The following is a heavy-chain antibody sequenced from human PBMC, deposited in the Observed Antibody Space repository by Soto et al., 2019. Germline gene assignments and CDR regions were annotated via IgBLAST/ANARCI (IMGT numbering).Heavy chain of an antibody. V-gene: IGHV3-53*01. CDR3: ATFYGDYVSY. J-gene: IGHJ4*02. CDR2: VFSGGST. Sequence: GGSLRLSCAPSGFNVINNYMSWVRQAPGKGLEWVSIVFSGGSTYYADSVKGRFTISRDNSKNTLYLQMNSLRAEDTAVYYCATFYGDYVSYWGQGRLVTGSS. CDR1: GFNVINNY. D-gene: IGHD4-17*01.